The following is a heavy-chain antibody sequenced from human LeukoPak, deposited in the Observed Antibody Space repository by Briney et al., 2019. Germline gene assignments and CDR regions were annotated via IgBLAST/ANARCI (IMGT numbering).Heavy chain of an antibody. CDR3: ARDTRAYDRSAYYYFDY. CDR2: VYYSGST. Sequence: SETLSLTCTVSGASISSYYWSWIRQPPGKGLEWIGYVYYSGSTNYNPSLKSRVTMSTDMSRSQFSLKLSSVTAADTAVYFCARDTRAYDRSAYYYFDYWGQGTLVTVSS. D-gene: IGHD3-22*01. J-gene: IGHJ4*02. V-gene: IGHV4-59*01. CDR1: GASISSYY.